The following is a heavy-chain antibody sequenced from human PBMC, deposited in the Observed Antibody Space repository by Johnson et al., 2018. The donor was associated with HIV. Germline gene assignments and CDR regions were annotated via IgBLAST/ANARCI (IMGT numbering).Heavy chain of an antibody. CDR2: IRSKAYGGTP. CDR1: GFTSGDYS. CDR3: SSRPHGSGRPLDI. J-gene: IGHJ3*02. V-gene: IGHV3-49*04. Sequence: VQLVESGGGVVQPGRSLRLSCIGFGFTSGDYSMNWVRQAPVRGLEWVGFIRSKAYGGTPEYAASVKGRFTISGDESRNIAYLQMDSLKTEDTAVYYCSSRPHGSGRPLDIWGQGTLVTVSS. D-gene: IGHD3-10*01.